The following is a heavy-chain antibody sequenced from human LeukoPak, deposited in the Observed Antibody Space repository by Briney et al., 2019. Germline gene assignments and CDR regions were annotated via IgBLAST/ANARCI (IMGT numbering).Heavy chain of an antibody. CDR1: GFFVGDTY. CDR2: IYSGRST. D-gene: IGHD2-15*01. J-gene: IGHJ4*02. CDR3: ARGSGQPRCSGGSCTTVYYFDY. Sequence: PGGSLRLSCAASGFFVGDTYMTWVRRAPGKGLEWVSVIYSGRSTYYADSLEGRFTISRDNSENTLYLHMDSLRAEDTAVYYCARGSGQPRCSGGSCTTVYYFDYWGQGTLVTVSS. V-gene: IGHV3-53*01.